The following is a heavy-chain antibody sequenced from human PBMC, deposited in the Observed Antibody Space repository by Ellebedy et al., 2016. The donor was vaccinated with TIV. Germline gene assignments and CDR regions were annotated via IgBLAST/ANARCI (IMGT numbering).Heavy chain of an antibody. CDR1: GGSISSYY. CDR3: ARDACSGGSCEFSFDI. V-gene: IGHV4-59*12. D-gene: IGHD2-15*01. Sequence: SETLSLTXTVSGGSISSYYWSWIRKPPGKGLEWIGYIDYSGSTNYNPSLKSRVILSLDTSKKQFSLKLTSVTAADTAMYYCARDACSGGSCEFSFDIWGQGTMVTVSS. J-gene: IGHJ3*02. CDR2: IDYSGST.